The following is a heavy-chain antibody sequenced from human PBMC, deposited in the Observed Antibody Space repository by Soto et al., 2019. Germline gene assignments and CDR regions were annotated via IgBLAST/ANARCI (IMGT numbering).Heavy chain of an antibody. J-gene: IGHJ4*02. CDR3: ARGPRSTSTGTGAF. Sequence: EVQLVESGGGLLQPGGSLRLSCAASGFTFSMYWMHWVRQVPGKGPEWVSRINDDGSSTNYADSVKGRFTISRDNAKNTLYLQMNALRAVDTAVYYCARGPRSTSTGTGAFWGQGTLVTVSS. V-gene: IGHV3-74*01. CDR2: INDDGSST. D-gene: IGHD1-1*01. CDR1: GFTFSMYW.